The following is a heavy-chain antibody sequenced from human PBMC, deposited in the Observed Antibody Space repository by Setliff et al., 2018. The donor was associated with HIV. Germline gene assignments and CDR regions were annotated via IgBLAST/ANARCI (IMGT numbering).Heavy chain of an antibody. CDR1: GGSINDQY. CDR3: ASRVYYYDSNNFLREEGFDP. V-gene: IGHV4-59*05. Sequence: KTSETLSLTCTVPGGSINDQYFSWIRQPPGKGLEWIGSIHYNEKTYYNPSLKSRVTISIDTSKNQFSLNLTSVTAADTAVYYCASRVYYYDSNNFLREEGFDPWGQGTLVTVSS. D-gene: IGHD3-22*01. CDR2: IHYNEKT. J-gene: IGHJ5*02.